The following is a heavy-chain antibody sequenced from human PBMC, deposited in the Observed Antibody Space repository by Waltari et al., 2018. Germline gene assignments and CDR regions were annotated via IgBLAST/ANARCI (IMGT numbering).Heavy chain of an antibody. Sequence: EVQLVESGGGLVKPGGSLRLSCAASGFTFSNAWMSWVRQAPGKGLEWVGRIKSKTDGGTTDYAAPVKGRFTISRDDSKNTLYLQMNSLKTEDTAVYYCTTYWGGYDSDDAFDIWGQGTMVTVSS. CDR1: GFTFSNAW. J-gene: IGHJ3*02. V-gene: IGHV3-15*01. CDR2: IKSKTDGGTT. CDR3: TTYWGGYDSDDAFDI. D-gene: IGHD5-12*01.